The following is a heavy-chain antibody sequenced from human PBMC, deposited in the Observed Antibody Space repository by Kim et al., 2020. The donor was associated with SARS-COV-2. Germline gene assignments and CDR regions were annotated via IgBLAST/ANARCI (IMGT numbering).Heavy chain of an antibody. Sequence: GGSLRLSCAASGLIFSNHWMSWVRQAPGKGLEWVAKINPDGSEKYYVDPVKGRFTISRDNGKNSLHLEMNSLTGDDTAVYYCARAYSWGQGALVTVSS. D-gene: IGHD2-21*01. J-gene: IGHJ5*02. CDR1: GLIFSNHW. CDR3: ARAYS. V-gene: IGHV3-7*03. CDR2: INPDGSEK.